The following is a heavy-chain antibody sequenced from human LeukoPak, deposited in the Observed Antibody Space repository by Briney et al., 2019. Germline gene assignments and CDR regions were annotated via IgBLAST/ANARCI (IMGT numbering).Heavy chain of an antibody. CDR1: GYTFTSYG. J-gene: IGHJ4*02. CDR3: ARVGDIYDSSGYYFDY. D-gene: IGHD3-22*01. Sequence: ASVKVSCKASGYTFTSYGISWVRQAPGQGLEWMGWISAYNGNTNYAQKLQGRVTMTTDTSTSTAYIELRRLRSDDTAVYYCARVGDIYDSSGYYFDYWGQGSLVTVS. CDR2: ISAYNGNT. V-gene: IGHV1-18*01.